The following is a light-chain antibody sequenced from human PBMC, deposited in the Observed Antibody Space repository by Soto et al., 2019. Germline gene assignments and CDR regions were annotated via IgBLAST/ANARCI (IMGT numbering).Light chain of an antibody. Sequence: SALTQPASVSGSPGQTITISCTGSSSDVGGYNYVSWYQQHPGKAPKLMIYEVNNRPSGVSNRFSGSKSGNTASLTISGLQAEDEADYYCSSYTSSSTQVLGGGTKLTVL. J-gene: IGLJ3*02. CDR1: SSDVGGYNY. CDR3: SSYTSSSTQV. CDR2: EVN. V-gene: IGLV2-14*01.